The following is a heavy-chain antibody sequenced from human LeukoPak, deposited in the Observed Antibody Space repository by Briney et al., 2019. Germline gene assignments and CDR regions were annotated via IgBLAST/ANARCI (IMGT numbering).Heavy chain of an antibody. Sequence: SETLSLTCTVSGGSISSSSYYWSWIRQPPGKGLEWIGEINHSGSTNYNPSLKSRVTISVDTSKNQFSLKLSSVTAADTAVYYCASPGKGGSWFDPWGQGTLVTVSS. J-gene: IGHJ5*02. V-gene: IGHV4-39*07. D-gene: IGHD2-15*01. CDR1: GGSISSSSYY. CDR3: ASPGKGGSWFDP. CDR2: INHSGST.